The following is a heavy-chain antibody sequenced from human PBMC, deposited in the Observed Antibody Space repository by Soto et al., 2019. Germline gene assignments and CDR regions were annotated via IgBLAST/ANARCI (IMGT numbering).Heavy chain of an antibody. CDR3: ARHAGNPGNWAYFFDH. CDR1: GYTFTSFG. J-gene: IGHJ4*01. V-gene: IGHV1-18*01. D-gene: IGHD7-27*01. Sequence: QGQLVQSGAEVKKPGASVKVSCKASGYTFTSFGISWVRQAPGQGLEWMGWISAYNGNTNYAQKVQGRVTMTTDTXTXXAYSDLRSLRSDDTAVYYCARHAGNPGNWAYFFDHWGHGTLVTVAS. CDR2: ISAYNGNT.